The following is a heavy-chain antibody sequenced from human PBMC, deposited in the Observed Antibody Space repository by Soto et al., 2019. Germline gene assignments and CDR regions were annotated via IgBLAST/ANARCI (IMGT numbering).Heavy chain of an antibody. CDR1: GGSISSSSYY. J-gene: IGHJ4*02. Sequence: SETLSLTCTVSGGSISSSSYYWGWIRQPPGKGLEWIGSIYYSGSTYYNPSLKSRVTISVDTSKNQFSLKLSSVTAADTAVYYCARGLVSVVGSFFDYWGQGTLVTVSS. CDR2: IYYSGST. CDR3: ARGLVSVVGSFFDY. D-gene: IGHD2-15*01. V-gene: IGHV4-39*01.